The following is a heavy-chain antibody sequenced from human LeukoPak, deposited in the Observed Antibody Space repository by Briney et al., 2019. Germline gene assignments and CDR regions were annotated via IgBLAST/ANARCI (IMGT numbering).Heavy chain of an antibody. CDR1: GFTVSSNY. J-gene: IGHJ3*02. V-gene: IGHV3-53*01. Sequence: GGSLRLSCAASGFTVSSNYMSWVRQAPGKGLEWVSVIYSGGSTYYADSVKGRFTISRDNAKNTLFLQMNSLRAEDTAVYYCARDSGSYSLGAFDIWGQGTMVTVSS. CDR3: ARDSGSYSLGAFDI. D-gene: IGHD1-26*01. CDR2: IYSGGST.